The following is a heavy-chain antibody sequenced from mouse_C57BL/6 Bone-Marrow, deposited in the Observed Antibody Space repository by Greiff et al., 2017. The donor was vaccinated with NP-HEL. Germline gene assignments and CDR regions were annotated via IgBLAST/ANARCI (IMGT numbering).Heavy chain of an antibody. Sequence: EVKLQESGPGLVKPSQSLSLTCSVTGYSITSGYYWNWIRQFPGNKLEWMGYISYDGSNNYNPSLKNRISITRDTSKNQFFLKLNSVTTEDTATYYCASWGYWGQGTTLTVSS. CDR3: ASWGY. CDR1: GYSITSGYY. CDR2: ISYDGSN. V-gene: IGHV3-6*01. J-gene: IGHJ2*01. D-gene: IGHD4-1*01.